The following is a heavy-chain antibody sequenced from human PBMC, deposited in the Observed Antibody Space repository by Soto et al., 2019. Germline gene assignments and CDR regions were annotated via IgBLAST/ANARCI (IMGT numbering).Heavy chain of an antibody. D-gene: IGHD2-2*01. CDR1: GYTLTELS. CDR3: ATLTRIYCSSTSCYDTNYYYYGMDV. V-gene: IGHV1-24*01. J-gene: IGHJ6*02. CDR2: FDPEDGET. Sequence: ASVKVSCKVSGYTLTELSMHWVRQAPGKGLEWMGGFDPEDGETIYAQKFQGRVTMTEDTSTDTAYMELSSLRSEETAVYYCATLTRIYCSSTSCYDTNYYYYGMDVWGQGTTVTVSS.